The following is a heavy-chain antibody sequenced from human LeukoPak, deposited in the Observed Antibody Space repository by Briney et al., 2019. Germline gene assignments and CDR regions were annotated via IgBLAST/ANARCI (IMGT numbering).Heavy chain of an antibody. J-gene: IGHJ4*02. Sequence: SETLSLTCTVSGGSISSYYWSWIRQPAGKGLEWTGRIYTSGSTNYNPSLKSRVTMSVDTSKNQFSLKLSSVTAADTAVYYCARGDAIMSSSSPGFDYWGQGTLVTVSS. D-gene: IGHD6-6*01. CDR1: GGSISSYY. CDR2: IYTSGST. CDR3: ARGDAIMSSSSPGFDY. V-gene: IGHV4-4*07.